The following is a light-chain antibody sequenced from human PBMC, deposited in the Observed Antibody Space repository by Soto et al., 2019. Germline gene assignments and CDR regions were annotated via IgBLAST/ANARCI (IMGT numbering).Light chain of an antibody. CDR2: TND. CDR1: SSKIGSNA. J-gene: IGLJ3*02. CDR3: ATLDDSLSGVV. Sequence: QSVLTQPPSASGTPGQRVTISCSGSSSKIGSNAVNWYRQLPGTAPKLLIHTNDQRPSGVPDRFSGSQSGTSASLAISGLQAEDEAEYYCATLDDSLSGVVLGGGTKLTV. V-gene: IGLV1-44*01.